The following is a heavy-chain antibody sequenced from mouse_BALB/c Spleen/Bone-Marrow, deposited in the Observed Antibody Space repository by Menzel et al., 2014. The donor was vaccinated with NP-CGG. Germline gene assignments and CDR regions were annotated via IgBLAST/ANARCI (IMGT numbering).Heavy chain of an antibody. D-gene: IGHD1-1*01. Sequence: VKISCKASGYSFIGYYMYWVKQSHGKSLEWIGYISCYNGATSYNQKFKGKATFTVDTSSSTGYMQFNSLTTEDSAVYYCARGYGSSIRGAVDYWGQRTSVTVSS. V-gene: IGHV1S34*01. CDR1: GYSFIGYY. CDR2: ISCYNGAT. CDR3: ARGYGSSIRGAVDY. J-gene: IGHJ4*01.